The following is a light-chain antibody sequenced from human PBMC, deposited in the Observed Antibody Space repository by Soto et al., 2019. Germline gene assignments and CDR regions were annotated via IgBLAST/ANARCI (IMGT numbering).Light chain of an antibody. CDR2: AAS. Sequence: IKMNQSPSSLSASVGDRVTITCRASQSSSSYLNWYQQKPGKAPKLLIYAASSLQSGVPSRFSGSGSGTDFTLTISSLQPEDFATYYCQQSYSTPWTFGQGTMVDIK. J-gene: IGKJ1*01. V-gene: IGKV1-39*01. CDR1: QSSSSY. CDR3: QQSYSTPWT.